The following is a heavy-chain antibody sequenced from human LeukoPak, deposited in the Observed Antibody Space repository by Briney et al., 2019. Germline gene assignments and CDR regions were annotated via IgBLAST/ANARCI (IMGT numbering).Heavy chain of an antibody. D-gene: IGHD1-26*01. CDR2: IYYRGST. Sequence: SETLSLTCTVSGDSISSGYYYWSWIRQPPGRGLEWIASIYYRGSTHYNPSLASLKSRVTISGDTSKNQFSLKLSSVTAADTAVYYCARYREVGATVDYWGQGTLVTVSS. J-gene: IGHJ4*02. CDR1: GDSISSGYYY. CDR3: ARYREVGATVDY. V-gene: IGHV4-39*07.